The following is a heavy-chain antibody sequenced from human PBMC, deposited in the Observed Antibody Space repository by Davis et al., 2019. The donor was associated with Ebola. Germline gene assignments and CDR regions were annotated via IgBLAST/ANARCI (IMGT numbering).Heavy chain of an antibody. V-gene: IGHV3-11*06. Sequence: GESLKISCAASGFTVSSNYMSWIRQAPGKGLEWVSYISSSSSYTNYADSVKGRFTISRDNAKNSLYLQMNSLRAEDTAVYYCARGGPRRFGELLAFDIWGQGTMVTVSS. J-gene: IGHJ3*02. CDR1: GFTVSSNY. CDR3: ARGGPRRFGELLAFDI. CDR2: ISSSSSYT. D-gene: IGHD3-10*01.